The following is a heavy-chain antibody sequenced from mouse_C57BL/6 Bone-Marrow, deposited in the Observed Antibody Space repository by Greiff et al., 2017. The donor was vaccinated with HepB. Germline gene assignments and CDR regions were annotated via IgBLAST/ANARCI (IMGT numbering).Heavy chain of an antibody. CDR3: ARKQLRMDY. CDR2: ISSGGSYT. V-gene: IGHV5-6*01. Sequence: EVQLVESGGDLVKPGGSLKLSCAASGFTFSSYGMSWVRQTPDKRLEWVATISSGGSYTYYPDSVKGRLTISRDNAKNTLYLQMSSLKSEDTAMYYCARKQLRMDYWGQGTSVTVSS. J-gene: IGHJ4*01. CDR1: GFTFSSYG. D-gene: IGHD3-2*02.